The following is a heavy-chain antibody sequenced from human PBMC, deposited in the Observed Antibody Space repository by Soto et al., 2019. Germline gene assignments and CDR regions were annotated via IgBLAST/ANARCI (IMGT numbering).Heavy chain of an antibody. V-gene: IGHV3-33*01. Sequence: QVQLVESGGGVVQPGRSLRLSCEVSGFSFSEYGMHWVRQAPGKGLEWVAVIWYDGTTKNYADSVKGRFTISRDSSKKTVYLQMDSLKVEDTAVYYCARDVDSTSHLNWFDPWGQGVMVTVSS. D-gene: IGHD5-12*01. CDR1: GFSFSEYG. J-gene: IGHJ5*02. CDR3: ARDVDSTSHLNWFDP. CDR2: IWYDGTTK.